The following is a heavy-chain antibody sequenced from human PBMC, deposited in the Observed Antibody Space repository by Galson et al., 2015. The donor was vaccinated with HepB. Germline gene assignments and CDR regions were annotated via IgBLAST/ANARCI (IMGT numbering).Heavy chain of an antibody. D-gene: IGHD3-22*01. J-gene: IGHJ3*02. Sequence: SVKVSCKASGYTFTSYAMHWVRQAPGQRLEWMGWINAGNGNTKYSQKFQGRVTITRDTSASTAYMELSSLRSEDTAVYYCAGHSLYYYDSSGYPSRAFDIWGQGTMVTVSS. CDR1: GYTFTSYA. V-gene: IGHV1-3*01. CDR3: AGHSLYYYDSSGYPSRAFDI. CDR2: INAGNGNT.